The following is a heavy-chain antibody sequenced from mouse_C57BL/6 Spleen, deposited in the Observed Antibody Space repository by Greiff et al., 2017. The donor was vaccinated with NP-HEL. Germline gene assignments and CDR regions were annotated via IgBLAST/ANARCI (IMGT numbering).Heavy chain of an antibody. D-gene: IGHD1-1*01. CDR1: GYSITSGYY. CDR3: AREDTTGEFAY. Sequence: EVHLVESGPGLVKPSQSLSLTCSVTGYSITSGYYWNWIRQFPGNKLEWMGYISYDGSNNYNPSLKNRISITRDTSKNQFFLKLNSVTTEDTATYYCAREDTTGEFAYWGQGTLVTVSA. J-gene: IGHJ3*01. V-gene: IGHV3-6*01. CDR2: ISYDGSN.